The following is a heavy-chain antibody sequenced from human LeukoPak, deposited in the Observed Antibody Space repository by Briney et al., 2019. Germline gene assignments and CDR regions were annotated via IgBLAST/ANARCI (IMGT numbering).Heavy chain of an antibody. Sequence: SETLSLTCTVSGGSLSNYYWSWLRQPPGKGVEWIGYIYYNGNTNYNPSLKSRVTISVDTSKNQFSLKLSSVTAADTAVYYCTGITIIGGDDYWGQGALVTVSS. CDR3: TGITIIGGDDY. CDR2: IYYNGNT. CDR1: GGSLSNYY. J-gene: IGHJ4*02. V-gene: IGHV4-59*08. D-gene: IGHD3-3*01.